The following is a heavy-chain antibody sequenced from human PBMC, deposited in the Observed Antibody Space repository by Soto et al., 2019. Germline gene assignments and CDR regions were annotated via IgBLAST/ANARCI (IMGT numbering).Heavy chain of an antibody. CDR3: ARDGPHYYGSGSYYNRYYGMDV. D-gene: IGHD3-10*01. V-gene: IGHV1-46*01. J-gene: IGHJ6*02. CDR2: INPSGGST. Sequence: ASVKVSCKASGSTFTSYYMHWVRQAPGQGLEGMGIINPSGGSTSYAQKFQGRVTITRDTSTSTVYMELSSLRSEDTAVYYCARDGPHYYGSGSYYNRYYGMDVWGQGTTVTVSS. CDR1: GSTFTSYY.